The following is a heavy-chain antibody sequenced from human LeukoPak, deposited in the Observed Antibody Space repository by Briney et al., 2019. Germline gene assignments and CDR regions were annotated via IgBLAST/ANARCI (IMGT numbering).Heavy chain of an antibody. J-gene: IGHJ4*02. V-gene: IGHV3-53*01. CDR3: ARMSIYDFWSGYGPYYFDY. CDR1: GFSVSSNY. D-gene: IGHD3-3*01. Sequence: GGSLRLSCAASGFSVSSNYMSWVRQAPGKGLEWVSVINSGGSTYYADSVKGRFTISRDNSKNALYLQMNSLRAEDTAVYYCARMSIYDFWSGYGPYYFDYWGQGTLVTVSS. CDR2: INSGGST.